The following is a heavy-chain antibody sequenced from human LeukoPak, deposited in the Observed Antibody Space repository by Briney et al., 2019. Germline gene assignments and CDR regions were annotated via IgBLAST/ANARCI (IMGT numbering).Heavy chain of an antibody. CDR2: ISTSGSPT. CDR3: ARYSGDWSARY. J-gene: IGHJ4*02. D-gene: IGHD2-21*02. CDR1: EFTFSDFY. Sequence: GGSLRLSCAASEFTFSDFYMSWFRQAPGKGLEWVSYISTSGSPTHYADSVKGRFTISRDNAKNSLYLQMGSLRAEDTAVYYCARYSGDWSARYWGQGTLVTVSS. V-gene: IGHV3-11*01.